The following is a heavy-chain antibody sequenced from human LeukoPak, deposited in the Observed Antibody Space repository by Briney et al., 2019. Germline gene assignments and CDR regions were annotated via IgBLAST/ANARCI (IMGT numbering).Heavy chain of an antibody. V-gene: IGHV3-11*01. CDR2: ISGPGTTI. CDR3: ARTADGEFDV. J-gene: IGHJ4*02. CDR1: GFSFGDFY. D-gene: IGHD4-17*01. Sequence: GGSLRPSCAAPGFSFGDFYMNWIRQAPGKALEWVAFISGPGTTIHYADSVRGRFTISRDNAKSSLSLQINSLRVEDTAIYYCARTADGEFDVWGQGTLVTVSS.